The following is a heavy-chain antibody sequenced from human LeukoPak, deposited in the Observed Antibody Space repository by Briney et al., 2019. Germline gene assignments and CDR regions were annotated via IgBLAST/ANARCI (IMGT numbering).Heavy chain of an antibody. D-gene: IGHD3-22*01. CDR2: IYYSGST. Sequence: SETLSLTCTVSGGSISSSSYYRGWIRQPPGKGLEWIGSIYYSGSTYYNPSLKSRVTISVDTSKNQFSLKLSSVTAADTAVYYGARQDPYDSSGYYRVGDYWGQGTLVTVSS. J-gene: IGHJ4*02. CDR1: GGSISSSSYY. V-gene: IGHV4-39*01. CDR3: ARQDPYDSSGYYRVGDY.